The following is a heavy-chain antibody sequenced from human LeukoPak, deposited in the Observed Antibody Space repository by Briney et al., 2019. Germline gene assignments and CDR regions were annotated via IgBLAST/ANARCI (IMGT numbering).Heavy chain of an antibody. CDR3: ARGAMVPLTYFDY. J-gene: IGHJ4*02. CDR2: IYYSGST. V-gene: IGHV4-59*01. D-gene: IGHD3-10*01. Sequence: PWETLSLTCTVSGGSISSYYWSWIRQPPGKGLEWIGYIYYSGSTNYNPSLKSRVTISVDTSKNQFSLKLSSVTAADTAVYYCARGAMVPLTYFDYWGQGTLVTVSS. CDR1: GGSISSYY.